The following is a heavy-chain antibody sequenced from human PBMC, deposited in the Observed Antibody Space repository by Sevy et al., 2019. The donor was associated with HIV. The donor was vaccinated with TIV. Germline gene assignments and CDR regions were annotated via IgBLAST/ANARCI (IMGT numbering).Heavy chain of an antibody. CDR1: GLTFSSYA. Sequence: GGSLRLSCAASGLTFSSYAMSWVRQAPGKGLEWVSVFSGSGANTYYADSVKGRFTISRDNSKNTLYLQMNSLRAEDTALYSCAKDRGGSYPNDAFDIWGQGTMVTVSS. J-gene: IGHJ3*02. CDR2: FSGSGANT. V-gene: IGHV3-23*01. CDR3: AKDRGGSYPNDAFDI. D-gene: IGHD1-26*01.